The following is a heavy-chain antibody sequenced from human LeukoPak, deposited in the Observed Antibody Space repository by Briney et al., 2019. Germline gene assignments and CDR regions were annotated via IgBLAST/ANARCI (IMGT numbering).Heavy chain of an antibody. Sequence: GVLRLSCAASGFTFSSYAMSWVRQAPEKGLEWVSAISGSGGSTYYADSVKGRFTISRDNSKNTLYLQMSSLRAEDTAVYYCARVPYADCWSGGFDHWGQGTQLTVSS. V-gene: IGHV3-23*01. CDR2: ISGSGGST. CDR1: GFTFSSYA. D-gene: IGHD3-3*01. J-gene: IGHJ4*02. CDR3: ARVPYADCWSGGFDH.